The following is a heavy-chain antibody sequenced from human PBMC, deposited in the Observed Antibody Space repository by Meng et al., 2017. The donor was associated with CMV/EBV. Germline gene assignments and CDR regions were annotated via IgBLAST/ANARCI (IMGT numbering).Heavy chain of an antibody. V-gene: IGHV3-20*04. CDR3: ARVRLRKHYYYGMDV. D-gene: IGHD3-16*01. Sequence: LSLTCAASGFTFDDYGMSWVRQAPGKGLEWVSGINWNGGSTGYADSVKGRFTISRDNAKNSLYLQMNSLRAEDTALYYCARVRLRKHYYYGMDVWGQGTTVTVSS. CDR1: GFTFDDYG. J-gene: IGHJ6*02. CDR2: INWNGGST.